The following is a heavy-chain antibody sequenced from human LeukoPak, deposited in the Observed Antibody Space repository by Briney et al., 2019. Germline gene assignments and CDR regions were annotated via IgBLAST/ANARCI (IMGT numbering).Heavy chain of an antibody. Sequence: SETLSLTCAVYGGSFSGYYWSWIRQPPGKGLEWIGEINHSGSTNYNPSLKSRVTISVDTSKNQFSLKLSSVTAADTAVYYCARGLTLRYFDWLAHWGQGTLVTVSS. J-gene: IGHJ5*02. CDR1: GGSFSGYY. CDR2: INHSGST. D-gene: IGHD3-9*01. CDR3: ARGLTLRYFDWLAH. V-gene: IGHV4-34*01.